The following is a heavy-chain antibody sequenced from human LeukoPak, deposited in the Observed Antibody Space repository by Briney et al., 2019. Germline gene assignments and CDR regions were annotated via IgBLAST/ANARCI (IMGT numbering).Heavy chain of an antibody. V-gene: IGHV3-7*01. J-gene: IGHJ5*02. CDR2: IKEDGSEK. CDR1: GFTFSSYW. Sequence: PGGSLRLSCAASGFTFSSYWMSWVRQAPGKGLEWVANIKEDGSEKYYVDSVKGRFTISRDNAKNSLYLQMNSLRADDTATYYCARDLDSTSWWNWFDTWGQGTLVTVSS. CDR3: ARDLDSTSWWNWFDT. D-gene: IGHD6-13*01.